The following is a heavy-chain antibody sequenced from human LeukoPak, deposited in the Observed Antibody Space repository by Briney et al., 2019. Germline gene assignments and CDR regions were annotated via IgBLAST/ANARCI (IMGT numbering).Heavy chain of an antibody. CDR1: GFTLDDYT. J-gene: IGHJ4*02. Sequence: GGSLRLSCAASGFTLDDYTMHWVRQAPGKGLEWVSLISWDGGSTYYADSVKGRFTISRDNSKNSLYLQMNSLRTEDTALYYRAKGDYYFDYWGQGTLVTVSS. CDR3: AKGDYYFDY. CDR2: ISWDGGST. D-gene: IGHD1-26*01. V-gene: IGHV3-43*01.